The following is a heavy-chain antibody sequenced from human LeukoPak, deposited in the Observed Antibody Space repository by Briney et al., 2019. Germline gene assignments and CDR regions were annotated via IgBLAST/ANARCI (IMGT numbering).Heavy chain of an antibody. D-gene: IGHD3-9*01. Sequence: SVKVSCKASGGTFSSYTISWVRQAPGQGLKWMGRIIPILGIANYAQKFQGRVTITADKSTSTAYMELSSLRSEDTAVYYCASAHTIYDILTGYYLDYWGQGTLVTVSS. CDR3: ASAHTIYDILTGYYLDY. V-gene: IGHV1-69*02. CDR1: GGTFSSYT. J-gene: IGHJ4*02. CDR2: IIPILGIA.